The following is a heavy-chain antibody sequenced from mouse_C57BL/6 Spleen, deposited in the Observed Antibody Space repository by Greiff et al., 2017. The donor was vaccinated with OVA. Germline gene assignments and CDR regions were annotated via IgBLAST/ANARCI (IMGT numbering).Heavy chain of an antibody. Sequence: EVNLVESGGGLVKPGGSLKLSCAASGFTFSSYAMSWVRQTPEKRLEWVATISDGGSYTYYPDNVKGRFTISRDNAKNNLYLQMSHLKSEDTAMYYCARDEGLKKLAYWGQGTLVTVSA. J-gene: IGHJ3*01. V-gene: IGHV5-4*01. CDR2: ISDGGSYT. CDR1: GFTFSSYA. CDR3: ARDEGLKKLAY. D-gene: IGHD1-3*01.